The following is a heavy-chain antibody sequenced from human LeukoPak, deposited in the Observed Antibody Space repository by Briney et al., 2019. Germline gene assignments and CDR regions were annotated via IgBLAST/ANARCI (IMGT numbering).Heavy chain of an antibody. V-gene: IGHV4-34*01. CDR1: GGSFSGYY. J-gene: IGHJ4*02. CDR2: INHSGST. D-gene: IGHD3-10*01. Sequence: PSETLSLTCAVYGGSFSGYYWSWIRQPPGKGPEWIGEINHSGSTNYNPSLKSRVTISVDTSKNQFSLKLSSVTAADTAVYYCARNGWGITMVRGVIGYWGQGTLVTVSS. CDR3: ARNGWGITMVRGVIGY.